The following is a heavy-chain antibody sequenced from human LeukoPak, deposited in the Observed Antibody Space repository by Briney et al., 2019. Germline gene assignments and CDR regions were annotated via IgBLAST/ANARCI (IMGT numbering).Heavy chain of an antibody. CDR3: ARGGYNWNDSGFDP. J-gene: IGHJ5*02. V-gene: IGHV1-2*02. D-gene: IGHD1-20*01. CDR1: GYTFTDYY. Sequence: GASVKVSCKASGYTFTDYYMHWVRQAPGQGLEWMGWINPKRGGTNYAQKFQGRVTMTRDTSISTAYMELSSLRSEDTAVYYCARGGYNWNDSGFDPWGQGTLVTVSS. CDR2: INPKRGGT.